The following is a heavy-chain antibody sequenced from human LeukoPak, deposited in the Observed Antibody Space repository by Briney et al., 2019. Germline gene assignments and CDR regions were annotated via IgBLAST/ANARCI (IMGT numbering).Heavy chain of an antibody. CDR1: GGPIRNYF. CDR3: ARHPDSGYDYWNY. V-gene: IGHV4-59*08. CDR2: IYYSGST. Sequence: PSETLSLTCTISGGPIRNYFWSWIRPPPGKGLEGIGYIYYSGSTNYNPSLKSRVTISVDTSKIQFSLKLSSVTAADTAVYYCARHPDSGYDYWNYWGQGTLVTVSS. J-gene: IGHJ4*02. D-gene: IGHD5-12*01.